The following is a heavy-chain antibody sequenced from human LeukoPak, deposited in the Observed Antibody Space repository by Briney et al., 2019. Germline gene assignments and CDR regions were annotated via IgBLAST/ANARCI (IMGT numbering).Heavy chain of an antibody. CDR2: IHDSGTT. CDR1: GASISSGDYH. J-gene: IGHJ4*02. CDR3: AKVVEAGTTSGPFDY. V-gene: IGHV4-30-4*01. Sequence: SETLSLTCNVSGASISSGDYHWNWIRQPPGKGLEWIGFIHDSGTTYYNPSLKSRVTISRDMSKNQLSLMLSSVTAADTAVYYCAKVVEAGTTSGPFDYWGQGTLVTVSS. D-gene: IGHD1-1*01.